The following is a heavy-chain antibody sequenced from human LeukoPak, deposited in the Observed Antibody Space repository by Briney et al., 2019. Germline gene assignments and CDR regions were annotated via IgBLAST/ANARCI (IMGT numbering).Heavy chain of an antibody. CDR1: GGSISSYY. V-gene: IGHV4-59*08. Sequence: PSGTLSLTCTVSGGSISSYYWSWIRQPPGKGLEWIGYIYYSGSTNYNPSLKSRVTISVDTSKNQFSLKLSSVTAADTAVYYCATDTYGMDVWGQGTTVTVSS. J-gene: IGHJ6*02. CDR3: ATDTYGMDV. CDR2: IYYSGST. D-gene: IGHD3-9*01.